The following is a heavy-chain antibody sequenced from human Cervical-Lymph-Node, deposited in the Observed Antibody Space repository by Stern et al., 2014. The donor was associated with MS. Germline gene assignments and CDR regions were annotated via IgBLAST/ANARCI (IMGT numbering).Heavy chain of an antibody. CDR3: GRGIKTFDP. CDR1: GFRFTHYY. J-gene: IGHJ5*02. V-gene: IGHV1-2*02. CDR2: INPKNGDT. D-gene: IGHD5-24*01. Sequence: QMQLVQSGAEVKKPGASVKVSCETSGFRFTHYYIHWVRQAPGPGLEWMGCINPKNGDTHSAQKFQGRFTMTRDTSISTGYMELNSLKSDDTAMYYCGRGIKTFDPWGQGTLVTVSS.